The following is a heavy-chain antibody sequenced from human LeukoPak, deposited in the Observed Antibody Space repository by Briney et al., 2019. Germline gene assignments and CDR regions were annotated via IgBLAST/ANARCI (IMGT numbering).Heavy chain of an antibody. V-gene: IGHV4-59*11. Sequence: PSETLSLTCTVSGGSFSNHHWSWIRQPPGKGLEWIGYIYHTGSTNYNPSLKSRVTISVDTSKNQFSLKLSSVTAADTAVYYCARGNYVDWFDPWGQGTQVTVSS. CDR2: IYHTGST. J-gene: IGHJ5*02. CDR1: GGSFSNHH. D-gene: IGHD1-7*01. CDR3: ARGNYVDWFDP.